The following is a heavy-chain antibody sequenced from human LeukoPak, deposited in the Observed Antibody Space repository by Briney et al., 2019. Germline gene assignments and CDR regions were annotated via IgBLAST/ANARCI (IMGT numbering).Heavy chain of an antibody. J-gene: IGHJ4*02. CDR2: ISSSGSTI. D-gene: IGHD3-9*01. CDR1: GFTFSSYE. V-gene: IGHV3-48*03. CDR3: ARGHDILTGYYYYFDY. Sequence: GGSLRLSCAASGFTFSSYEINWVRQAPGKGLEWVSYISSSGSTIYYADSVKGRFTISRDNAKNSLYLQMNSLRAEDTAVYYCARGHDILTGYYYYFDYWGQGTLVTVSS.